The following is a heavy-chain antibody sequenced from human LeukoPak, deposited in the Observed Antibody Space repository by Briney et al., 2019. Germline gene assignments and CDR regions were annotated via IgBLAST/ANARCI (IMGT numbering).Heavy chain of an antibody. CDR3: AKDGYCNGGSCYDF. CDR1: GFTFSNYG. Sequence: PGGSLRLSCAASGFTFSNYGMHWVRQAPGKGLEWVAIISYGGSNKYYADSVEGRFTISRDNSKNTLYLQMNSLRAEDTAIYYCAKDGYCNGGSCYDFWGQGTLVTVSS. J-gene: IGHJ4*02. V-gene: IGHV3-30*18. CDR2: ISYGGSNK. D-gene: IGHD2-15*01.